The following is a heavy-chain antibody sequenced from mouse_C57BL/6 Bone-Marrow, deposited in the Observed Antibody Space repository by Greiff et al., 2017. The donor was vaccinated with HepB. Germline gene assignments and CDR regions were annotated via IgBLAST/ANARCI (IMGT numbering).Heavy chain of an antibody. CDR1: GYTFTDYY. CDR3: ARSGLLLRNAY. J-gene: IGHJ3*01. CDR2: INPYNGGT. Sequence: EVKLMESGPVLVKPGASVKMSCKASGYTFTDYYMNWVKQSHGKSLEWIGVINPYNGGTSYNQKFKGKATLTVDKSSSTAYMELNSLTSEDSAVYYCARSGLLLRNAYWGQGTLVTVSA. V-gene: IGHV1-19*01. D-gene: IGHD1-1*01.